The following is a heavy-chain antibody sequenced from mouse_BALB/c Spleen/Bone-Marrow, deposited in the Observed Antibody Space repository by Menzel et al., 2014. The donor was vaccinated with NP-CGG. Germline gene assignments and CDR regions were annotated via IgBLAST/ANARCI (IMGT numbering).Heavy chain of an antibody. J-gene: IGHJ4*01. CDR2: ISTYSGNT. D-gene: IGHD2-14*01. Sequence: QVHVKQSGPELVRPGVSGKISCKGSGYTFTEYAMHWVKQSHAKSLERIGVISTYSGNTNYNQKFKGKATLTVDKSSSTALMELARLTSEDSAIYFCARGYPGYYAMDDWGQGPSVTVSS. V-gene: IGHV1-67*01. CDR1: GYTFTEYA. CDR3: ARGYPGYYAMDD.